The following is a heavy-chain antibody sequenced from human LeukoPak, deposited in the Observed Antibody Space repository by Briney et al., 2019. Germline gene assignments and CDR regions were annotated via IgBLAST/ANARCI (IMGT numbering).Heavy chain of an antibody. CDR2: ISSSSSTI. V-gene: IGHV3-48*02. J-gene: IGHJ4*02. CDR1: GFXFSSYS. D-gene: IGHD3-16*01. Sequence: GGSLRLSCAASGFXFSSYSMNWVRQAPGKGLEWVSYISSSSSTIYYADSVKGRFTISRDNAKNSLYLQMNSLRDEDTAVYYCARDDDYVWGSYTYYFDYWGQGTLVTVSS. CDR3: ARDDDYVWGSYTYYFDY.